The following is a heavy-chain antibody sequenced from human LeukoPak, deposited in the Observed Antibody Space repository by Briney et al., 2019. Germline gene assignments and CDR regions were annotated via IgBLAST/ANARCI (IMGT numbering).Heavy chain of an antibody. D-gene: IGHD6-6*01. V-gene: IGHV3-53*01. CDR1: GFTVSNDY. Sequence: GGSLRLSCAVSGFTVSNDYMSWVRQAPGKGLEWVSVIYGGGATYYADSVRGRFTISRDNFENTLFLQMDNLRAEDTAVYYCTRLLPSSHHFFDSWGQGTLVTVSS. J-gene: IGHJ4*02. CDR3: TRLLPSSHHFFDS. CDR2: IYGGGAT.